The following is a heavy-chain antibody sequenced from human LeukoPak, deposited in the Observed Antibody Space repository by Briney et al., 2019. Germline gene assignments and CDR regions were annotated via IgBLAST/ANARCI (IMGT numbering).Heavy chain of an antibody. D-gene: IGHD6-6*01. Sequence: SETLSLTCTVSGGSISSYYWSWIRQPPGKGLEWIGGIYYSGSTHYNPSLKSRVTISVDTSKNQFSLKLSSVTAADTAVYYCASRWGAARPVGYWGQGTLVTVSS. CDR1: GGSISSYY. J-gene: IGHJ4*02. CDR2: IYYSGST. CDR3: ASRWGAARPVGY. V-gene: IGHV4-59*05.